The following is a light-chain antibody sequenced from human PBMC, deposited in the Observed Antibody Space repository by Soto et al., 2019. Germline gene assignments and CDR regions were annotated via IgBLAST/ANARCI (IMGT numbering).Light chain of an antibody. CDR2: QAS. CDR3: QQYSAYPWT. V-gene: IGKV1-5*03. Sequence: DIQMTQSPSTLSGSVGERVTITCRASQSISSWLAWYQQKPGRAPKLLIYQASNLESEVPSRFSGSGSGTEFTLIISSLQPDDFATYYCQQYSAYPWTFGQGTKVEIK. CDR1: QSISSW. J-gene: IGKJ1*01.